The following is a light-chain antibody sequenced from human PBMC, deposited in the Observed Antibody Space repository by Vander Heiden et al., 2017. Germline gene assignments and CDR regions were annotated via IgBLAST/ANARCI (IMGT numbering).Light chain of an antibody. Sequence: QPAATQLTPLSASPGASARITCTLRTGINVGSYKINWYQQTPGNPPRFLLRFPSDSDMLRGSGVPSRFSGSADASTNVGLLFISGLQSEDEADYYCLIWYSSTWVFGGGTKLTV. CDR3: LIWYSSTWV. CDR1: TGINVGSYK. J-gene: IGLJ3*02. CDR2: FPSDSDM. V-gene: IGLV5-39*01.